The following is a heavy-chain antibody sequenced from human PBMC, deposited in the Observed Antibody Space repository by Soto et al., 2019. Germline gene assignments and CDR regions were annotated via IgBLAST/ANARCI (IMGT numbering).Heavy chain of an antibody. CDR1: GFTFSSYA. V-gene: IGHV3-30-3*01. CDR2: ISYAGSNK. D-gene: IGHD3-16*01. CDR3: GRELAGDRTGLDY. Sequence: QVQLVESGGGVVQPGRSLRLSCAASGFTFSSYAMHWVRQAPGKGLEWVAVISYAGSNKYYADSVKGRFTISRDNSKNMPYLQISSTAAEDTALNYCGRELAGDRTGLDYWGQGTLVTVSS. J-gene: IGHJ4*02.